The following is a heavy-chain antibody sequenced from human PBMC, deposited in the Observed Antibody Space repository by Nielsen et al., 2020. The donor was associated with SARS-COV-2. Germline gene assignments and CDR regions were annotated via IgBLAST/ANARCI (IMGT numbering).Heavy chain of an antibody. J-gene: IGHJ6*02. CDR1: GFTFSGPA. Sequence: GESLKISCAASGFTFSGPAIHWVRQASGKGLEWVGRVRSKTNNYETAYAASVKGRFTISRDESKNMAYLQMTSLKTEDTAVYYCKHYYERDVWGQGTTVTVSS. CDR2: VRSKTNNYET. V-gene: IGHV3-73*01. CDR3: KHYYERDV.